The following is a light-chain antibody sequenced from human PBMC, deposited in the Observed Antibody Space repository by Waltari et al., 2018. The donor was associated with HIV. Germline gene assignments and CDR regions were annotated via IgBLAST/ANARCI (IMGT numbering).Light chain of an antibody. J-gene: IGKJ4*01. CDR3: QQYGRSPTA. Sequence: EIVLTQSPATLYLSPGDRSTLPCKASQTLTSTSLAWYQQRPGQAPRLLIYGASSRVTGIPDRFSGSGSGTDFSLNITRLQPEDFAMYYCQQYGRSPTAFGGGTKVQMK. CDR2: GAS. CDR1: QTLTSTS. V-gene: IGKV3-20*01.